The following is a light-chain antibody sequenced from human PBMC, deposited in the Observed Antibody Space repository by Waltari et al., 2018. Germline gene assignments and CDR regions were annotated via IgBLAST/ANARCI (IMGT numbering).Light chain of an antibody. J-gene: IGLJ1*01. CDR1: SSAVGGHNF. Sequence: QSALTQPPSASGSPGQSVTIPCTGTSSAVGGHNFVSWYQQHPGKAPKVIIYEVTKRPSGVPDRFSGSKSGNTASLTVSGLQTEDEADYYCCSYAGSDTPYVFGTGTTVTVL. V-gene: IGLV2-8*01. CDR3: CSYAGSDTPYV. CDR2: EVT.